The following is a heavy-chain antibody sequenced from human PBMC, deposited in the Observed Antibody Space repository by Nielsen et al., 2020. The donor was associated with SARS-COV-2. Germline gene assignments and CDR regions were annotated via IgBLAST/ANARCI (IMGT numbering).Heavy chain of an antibody. D-gene: IGHD3-10*01. V-gene: IGHV4-31*03. Sequence: LRLSCTVSGGSISSGGYYWSWIRQHPGKGLEWIGYIYYSGSTYYNPSLKSRVTISVDTSKNQFSLKLSSVTAADTAVYYCARNLLWFGELSYFDYWGQGTLVTVSS. J-gene: IGHJ4*02. CDR1: GGSISSGGYY. CDR2: IYYSGST. CDR3: ARNLLWFGELSYFDY.